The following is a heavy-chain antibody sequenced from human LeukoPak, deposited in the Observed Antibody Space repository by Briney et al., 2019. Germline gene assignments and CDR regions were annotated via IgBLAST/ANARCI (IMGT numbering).Heavy chain of an antibody. V-gene: IGHV3-23*01. J-gene: IGHJ4*02. CDR2: ISGSGGST. CDR3: AKDLGSSGNLDY. Sequence: SGGSLRLSCAASGFTFSSYAMSWVRQAPGKGLEWVSAISGSGGSTYYADSVKGRFTISRDNSKNTLYLQMNSLRAEDTAVYYRAKDLGSSGNLDYWGQGTLVTVSS. CDR1: GFTFSSYA. D-gene: IGHD3-22*01.